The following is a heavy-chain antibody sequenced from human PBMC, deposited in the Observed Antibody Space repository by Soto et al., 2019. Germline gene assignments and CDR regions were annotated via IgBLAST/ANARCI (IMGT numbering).Heavy chain of an antibody. CDR3: AREASSSWYGNWFDP. D-gene: IGHD6-13*01. CDR1: GGSISSYY. J-gene: IGHJ5*02. CDR2: IYYSGST. V-gene: IGHV4-59*01. Sequence: QVQLQESGPGLVKPSETLSLTCTVSGGSISSYYWSWIRQPPGKGLEWIGYIYYSGSTNHNPSLKSRVTISVDTSKNQFSLKLSSVTAADTAVYYCAREASSSWYGNWFDPWGQGTLVTVSS.